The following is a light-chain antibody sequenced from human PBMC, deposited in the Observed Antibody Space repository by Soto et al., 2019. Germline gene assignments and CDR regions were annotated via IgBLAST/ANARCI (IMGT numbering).Light chain of an antibody. CDR2: EVS. CDR1: NSYIGSYNY. V-gene: IGLV2-14*01. CDR3: SSYANIRVF. J-gene: IGLJ2*01. Sequence: QSVLTQPASVSGSPGQSITISCTGTNSYIGSYNYVSWYQQHPGKAPKLLIYEVSNRPSGISNRFSGSKSGNTASLTISGLQADDEADYYCSSYANIRVFFGGGTKVTVL.